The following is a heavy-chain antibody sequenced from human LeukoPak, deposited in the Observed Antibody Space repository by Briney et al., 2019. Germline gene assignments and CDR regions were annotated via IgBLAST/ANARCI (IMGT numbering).Heavy chain of an antibody. J-gene: IGHJ4*02. CDR3: ANYYYVSSGYPFDY. D-gene: IGHD3-22*01. V-gene: IGHV3-48*01. CDR1: GFTFRNYL. Sequence: GGSLILSCAASGFTFRNYLMNWVRQAPGKGLEWVSFISSTGGTIYYADSVKGRFTVSRDNGKNSLLLQMNSLRAEDTALYYCANYYYVSSGYPFDYWGQGTLVTVSS. CDR2: ISSTGGTI.